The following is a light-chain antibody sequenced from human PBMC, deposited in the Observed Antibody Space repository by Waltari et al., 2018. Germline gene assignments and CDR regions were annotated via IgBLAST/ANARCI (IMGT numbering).Light chain of an antibody. Sequence: ETVLTQSPGTLSLSPGERATLPCRASPSVASRHLAWYQQKPGQAPRLLIYDASSRATGIPDRFSGSGSGTDFTLTITRLEPEDFAVYCCQQYGNPPRTFGQGTDVEIK. V-gene: IGKV3-20*01. CDR1: PSVASRH. CDR2: DAS. CDR3: QQYGNPPRT. J-gene: IGKJ1*01.